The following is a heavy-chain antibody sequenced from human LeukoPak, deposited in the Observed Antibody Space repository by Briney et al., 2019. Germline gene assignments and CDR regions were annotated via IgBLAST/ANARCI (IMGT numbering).Heavy chain of an antibody. Sequence: GGSLRLSCAASGFTFNTYAMSWVRQAPGKGLEWVSSISENGESTYYADSEKGRFTISRDNSRNTLYLQMNSLRAEDTAVYYCASYFHYGDYASLWYWGQGTLVTVSS. CDR3: ASYFHYGDYASLWY. V-gene: IGHV3-23*01. CDR2: ISENGEST. D-gene: IGHD4-17*01. CDR1: GFTFNTYA. J-gene: IGHJ4*02.